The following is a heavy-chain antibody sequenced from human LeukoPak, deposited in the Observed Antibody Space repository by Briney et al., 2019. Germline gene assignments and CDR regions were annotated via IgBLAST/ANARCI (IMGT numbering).Heavy chain of an antibody. CDR1: GFTFSSYT. Sequence: GGSLRLSCAASGFTFSSYTMSWVRQAPGKGLEWVSTITTSDGNTYYADSVKGQFTVSRDNSKNTLFLQMNSLRAEDTAVYYCAKDGGLWVSAHWGDSWGRGTLVTVSS. J-gene: IGHJ4*02. V-gene: IGHV3-23*01. CDR3: AKDGGLWVSAHWGDS. CDR2: ITTSDGNT. D-gene: IGHD7-27*01.